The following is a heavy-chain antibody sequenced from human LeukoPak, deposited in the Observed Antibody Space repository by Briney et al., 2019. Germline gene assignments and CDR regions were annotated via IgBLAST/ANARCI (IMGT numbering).Heavy chain of an antibody. V-gene: IGHV4-59*01. CDR3: ARTDYGSGSSFDY. CDR1: GGSLSSYY. D-gene: IGHD3-10*01. Sequence: SETLSLTCTVSGGSLSSYYWSWIRQPPGKGLEWIGYIYYSGSTNYNPSLKSRVTISVDTSKNQFSLKLSSVTAADTAVYYCARTDYGSGSSFDYWGQGTLVTVSS. CDR2: IYYSGST. J-gene: IGHJ4*02.